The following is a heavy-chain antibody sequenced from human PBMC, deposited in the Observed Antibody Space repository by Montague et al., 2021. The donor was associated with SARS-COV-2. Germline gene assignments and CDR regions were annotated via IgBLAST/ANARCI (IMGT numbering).Heavy chain of an antibody. D-gene: IGHD3-22*01. V-gene: IGHV4-59*01. CDR2: IHSSGST. CDR1: GASMSGSY. CDR3: VREGRSSAYAMDY. Sequence: SETLSLTCTVSGASMSGSYWGWVRQPPGKGPEWVGNIHSSGSTHYNPSLKSRVTISVDTSKSQFSLRLTSVTAADTAVYYCVREGRSSAYAMDYWGQGTLVTVSS. J-gene: IGHJ4*02.